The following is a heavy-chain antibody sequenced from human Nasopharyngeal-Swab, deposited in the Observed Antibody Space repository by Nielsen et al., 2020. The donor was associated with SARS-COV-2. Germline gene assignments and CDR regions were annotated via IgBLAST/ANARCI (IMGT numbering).Heavy chain of an antibody. V-gene: IGHV1-18*04. Sequence: ASVKVSCKASGYTFTSYGISWVRQAPGQGLEWMGWISAYNGDTNYAQKFQGRVTITADKSTSTAYMELSSLRSEDTAVYYCARDGIMITFGGVIKTNPNNYYYYGMDVWGQGTTVTVSS. CDR1: GYTFTSYG. J-gene: IGHJ6*02. CDR2: ISAYNGDT. CDR3: ARDGIMITFGGVIKTNPNNYYYYGMDV. D-gene: IGHD3-16*02.